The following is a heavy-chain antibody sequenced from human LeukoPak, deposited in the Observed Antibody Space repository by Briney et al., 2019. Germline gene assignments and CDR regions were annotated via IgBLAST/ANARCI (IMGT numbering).Heavy chain of an antibody. Sequence: PSETLSLTGTVSGGSISSYYWSWIRQPAGKGLEWIGRIYTSGSTNYNPSLKSRVTMSVDTSKNQFSLKLSSVTAADTAVYYCARTPMIAVAGTFDYWGQGTLVTVSS. J-gene: IGHJ4*02. CDR1: GGSISSYY. D-gene: IGHD6-19*01. CDR3: ARTPMIAVAGTFDY. CDR2: IYTSGST. V-gene: IGHV4-4*07.